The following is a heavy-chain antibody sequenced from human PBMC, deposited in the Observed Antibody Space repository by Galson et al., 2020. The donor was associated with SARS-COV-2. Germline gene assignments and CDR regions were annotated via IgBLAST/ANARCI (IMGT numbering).Heavy chain of an antibody. D-gene: IGHD4-17*01. J-gene: IGHJ4*02. V-gene: IGHV3-23*01. CDR1: VFTFSGYA. Sequence: GGSLRLSCPASVFTFSGYAMHWVRQAPGKGLEWVPSISTTGDNTYYAASVKGRFTVSRDTSKNTVYLQMSSLRADVTAVYCCARQVYGDYPCDYWDQGALGTVCS. CDR2: ISTTGDNT. CDR3: ARQVYGDYPCDY.